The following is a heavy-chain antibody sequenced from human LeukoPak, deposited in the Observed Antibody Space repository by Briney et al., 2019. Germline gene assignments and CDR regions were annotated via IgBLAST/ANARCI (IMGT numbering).Heavy chain of an antibody. CDR1: GYTFTSYY. CDR3: ARDRGTGPQG. CDR2: INPSGNST. Sequence: ASVKVSCKASGYTFTSYYMHWVRQAPGQGLEWMGIINPSGNSTSYAQKFQGRVTMTRDTSTSTVYMELSSLGSEDTAVYYCARDRGTGPQGWGQGTLVTVSS. J-gene: IGHJ4*02. V-gene: IGHV1-46*01. D-gene: IGHD3/OR15-3a*01.